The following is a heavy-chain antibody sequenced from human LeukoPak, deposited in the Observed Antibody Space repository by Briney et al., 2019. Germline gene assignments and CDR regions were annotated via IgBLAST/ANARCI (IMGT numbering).Heavy chain of an antibody. V-gene: IGHV3-23*01. J-gene: IGHJ6*02. D-gene: IGHD6-19*01. CDR1: GVTFSSYV. CDR3: ARDGYSSGWYSHYYYYGMDV. Sequence: GGSLRLSCEASGVTFSSYVMSWVRQAPGKGPEWVSGISGSGGGTYYADSVKGRFAISRDNSKNTLYLQMNSLRAEDTAVYYCARDGYSSGWYSHYYYYGMDVWGQGTTVTVSS. CDR2: ISGSGGGT.